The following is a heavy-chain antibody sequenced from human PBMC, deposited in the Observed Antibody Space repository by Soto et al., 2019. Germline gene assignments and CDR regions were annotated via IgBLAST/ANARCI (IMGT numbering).Heavy chain of an antibody. CDR1: GFTFSSYW. CDR3: ARAPGEYQLLGSGY. V-gene: IGHV3-7*04. Sequence: PGGSLRLSCAASGFTFSSYWMSWVRQAPGKGLEWVANIKQDGSEKYYVDSVKGRFTISRDNAKNSLYLQMNSLRAEDTAVYYCARAPGEYQLLGSGYWGQGTLVTVSS. D-gene: IGHD2-2*01. J-gene: IGHJ4*02. CDR2: IKQDGSEK.